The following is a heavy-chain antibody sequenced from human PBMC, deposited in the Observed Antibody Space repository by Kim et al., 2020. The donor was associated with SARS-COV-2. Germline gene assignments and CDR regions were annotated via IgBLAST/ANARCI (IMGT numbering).Heavy chain of an antibody. V-gene: IGHV1-3*01. CDR1: GYTFTSYA. J-gene: IGHJ3*02. Sequence: ASVKVSCKASGYTFTSYAMHWVRQAPGQRLEWMGWINAGNGNTKYSQKFQGRVTITRDTSASTAYMELSSLRSEDTAVYYCASSFWVVSHQLIGDFDAFDIWGQGTMVTVSS. CDR2: INAGNGNT. CDR3: ASSFWVVSHQLIGDFDAFDI. D-gene: IGHD6-13*01.